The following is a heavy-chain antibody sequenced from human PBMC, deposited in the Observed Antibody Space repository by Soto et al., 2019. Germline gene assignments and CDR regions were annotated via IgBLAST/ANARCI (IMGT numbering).Heavy chain of an antibody. CDR2: IFSNDEK. J-gene: IGHJ4*02. V-gene: IGHV2-26*01. CDR1: GFSLSNARMG. D-gene: IGHD2-2*01. Sequence: QVTLKESGPVLVKPTETLTLTCTVSGFSLSNARMGVSWIRQPPGKALEWLAHIFSNDEKSYSTSLKIRLTISKDTSKTQVVLTMTNMDPVDTATYYRARSGLYCSSTSCQYYFDYWGQGTLVTVSS. CDR3: ARSGLYCSSTSCQYYFDY.